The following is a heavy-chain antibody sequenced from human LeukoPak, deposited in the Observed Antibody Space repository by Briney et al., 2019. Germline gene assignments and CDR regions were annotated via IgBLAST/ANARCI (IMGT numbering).Heavy chain of an antibody. V-gene: IGHV6-1*01. Sequence: SQTLSLTCAISGDSVSSYSSSWHWIRQSPSRGLEWLGRAYYRSKWYNDYAVSVKSRITIKPDTSKNQFSLQLNSVTPEDTAVYYCARDRPSSGSYPSTWWFDPWGQGTLVTVSS. CDR3: ARDRPSSGSYPSTWWFDP. J-gene: IGHJ5*02. CDR1: GDSVSSYSSS. CDR2: AYYRSKWYN. D-gene: IGHD1-26*01.